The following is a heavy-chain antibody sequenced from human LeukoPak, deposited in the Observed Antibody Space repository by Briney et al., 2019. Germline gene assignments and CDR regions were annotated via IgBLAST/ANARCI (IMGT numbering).Heavy chain of an antibody. CDR2: ISSSGGTP. D-gene: IGHD6-19*01. Sequence: GGSLRLSCAASGFTFSSYAMSWVRQAPGKGLEWVSTISSSGGTPYYADSVKGRFTISRDNSKNTVNLQMNSLRAEDTAIYYCVRDHSGYSSGWYYFDYWGQGTLVTVSS. V-gene: IGHV3-23*01. CDR3: VRDHSGYSSGWYYFDY. CDR1: GFTFSSYA. J-gene: IGHJ4*02.